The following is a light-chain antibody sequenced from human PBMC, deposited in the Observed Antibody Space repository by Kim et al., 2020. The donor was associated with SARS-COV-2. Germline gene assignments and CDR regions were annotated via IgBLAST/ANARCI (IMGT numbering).Light chain of an antibody. CDR2: DAS. CDR3: HQRSNWPQT. Sequence: EIVLTQSPATLSLSPGDRATLSCRASQSVSSYLAWYQQKPGQAPRLLLYDASNRATGIPARFSGSGSGTDFTLTISSLEPEDFAVYYCHQRSNWPQTSGQGTKLEI. J-gene: IGKJ2*01. CDR1: QSVSSY. V-gene: IGKV3-11*01.